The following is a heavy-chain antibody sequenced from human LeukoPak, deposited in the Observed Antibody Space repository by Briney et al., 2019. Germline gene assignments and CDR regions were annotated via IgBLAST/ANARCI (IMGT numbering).Heavy chain of an antibody. V-gene: IGHV3-30-3*01. J-gene: IGHJ4*02. CDR2: ISYDGSNK. CDR3: ARDRRRIAVAGLFDY. D-gene: IGHD6-19*01. CDR1: GFTFSSYA. Sequence: GGSLRLSCVGSGFTFSSYAMHWVRQAPGKGLEWVAVISYDGSNKYYADSVKGRFTISRDNSKNTLYLQMNSLRAEDTAVYYCARDRRRIAVAGLFDYWGQGTLVTVSS.